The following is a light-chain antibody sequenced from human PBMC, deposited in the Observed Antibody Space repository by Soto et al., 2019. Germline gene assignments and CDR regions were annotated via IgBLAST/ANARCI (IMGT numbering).Light chain of an antibody. CDR2: EVS. J-gene: IGLJ1*01. CDR3: SSYTSINTYV. V-gene: IGLV2-14*01. Sequence: QSALTQPASVSGSPGQSITISCSGTNSDVGDYNYVSWYQQHPGKAPKLMIYEVSNRPSGVSNRFSGSKSGNTASLTISGLQVEDEADYYCSSYTSINTYVFGTGTKVTVL. CDR1: NSDVGDYNY.